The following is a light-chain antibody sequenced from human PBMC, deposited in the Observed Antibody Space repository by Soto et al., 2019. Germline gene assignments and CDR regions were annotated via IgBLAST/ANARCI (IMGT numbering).Light chain of an antibody. CDR1: SSDVGAYNY. Sequence: QSALTQPASVSGSPGQSITISCTGTSSDVGAYNYVSWYQQHPGKAPKLIIHDVSNRPSGVSNRFSASKSGNTASLTISGLQAEDEADYYCSSHAISTVVFGGGTKLTVL. J-gene: IGLJ2*01. CDR2: DVS. CDR3: SSHAISTVV. V-gene: IGLV2-14*01.